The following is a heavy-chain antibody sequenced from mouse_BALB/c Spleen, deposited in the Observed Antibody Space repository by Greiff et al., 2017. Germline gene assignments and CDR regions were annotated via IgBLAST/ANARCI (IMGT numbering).Heavy chain of an antibody. D-gene: IGHD2-4*01. CDR3: ARRGLRRDAMDY. CDR1: GYTFTDYW. Sequence: VQLQQPGAELVMPGASVKMSCKASGYTFTDYWMHWVKQRPGQGLEWIGAIDTSDSYTSYNQKFKGKATLTVDESSSTAYMQLSSLTSEDSAVYYCARRGLRRDAMDYWGQGTSVTVSS. V-gene: IGHV1-69*01. CDR2: IDTSDSYT. J-gene: IGHJ4*01.